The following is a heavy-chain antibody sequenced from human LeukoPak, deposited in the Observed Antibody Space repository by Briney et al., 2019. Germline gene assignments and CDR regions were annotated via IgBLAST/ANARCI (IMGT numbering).Heavy chain of an antibody. CDR2: IWYDGTNK. V-gene: IGHV3-33*06. CDR3: AKAGYCPDTNCYSGTYFYYYMDV. Sequence: GGSLRLSCAASGFTFSTYGMPWVRQAPGKGLEWVATIWYDGTNKYYVDSVKGRFTVSRDNSKNTLFLQMNSLRAEDTAVYYCAKAGYCPDTNCYSGTYFYYYMDVWGKGTTVTVSS. D-gene: IGHD2-2*01. CDR1: GFTFSTYG. J-gene: IGHJ6*03.